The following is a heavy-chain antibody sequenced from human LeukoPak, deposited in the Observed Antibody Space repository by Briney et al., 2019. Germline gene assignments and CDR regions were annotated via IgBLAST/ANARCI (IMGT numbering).Heavy chain of an antibody. CDR2: ISGAGP. CDR1: GYTFSNYA. J-gene: IGHJ1*01. D-gene: IGHD4-17*01. Sequence: GWSLRLSCAASGYTFSNYALAWVPQAPGRGLEWVSSISGAGPYYADSVKGRFSISRDNYKNTPYLQMSSLSAEDTAVYYCARDPNGNYVGAFDFQRWGQGTLVTVSS. V-gene: IGHV3-23*01. CDR3: ARDPNGNYVGAFDFQR.